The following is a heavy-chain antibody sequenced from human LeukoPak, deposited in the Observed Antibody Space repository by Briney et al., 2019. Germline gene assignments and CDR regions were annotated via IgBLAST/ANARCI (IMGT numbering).Heavy chain of an antibody. J-gene: IGHJ4*02. V-gene: IGHV3-30-3*01. CDR1: GFTFSDYP. CDR3: ARDSHYYDSSGYLDY. D-gene: IGHD3-22*01. Sequence: GGSLRLSCAASGFTFSDYPMHWVRQAPGKGLEWVAVISYDGSNKYYADSVKGRFTISRDNSKNTLYLQMNSLRAEDTAVYYCARDSHYYDSSGYLDYWGQGTLVTVSS. CDR2: ISYDGSNK.